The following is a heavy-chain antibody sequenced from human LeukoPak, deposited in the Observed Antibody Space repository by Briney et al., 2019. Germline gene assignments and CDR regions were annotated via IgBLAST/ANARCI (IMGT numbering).Heavy chain of an antibody. J-gene: IGHJ4*02. CDR1: GFTFSSYW. V-gene: IGHV3-7*03. CDR2: IKQDGSEK. D-gene: IGHD4-17*01. CDR3: ANSETTVLYYFDY. Sequence: GGSLRLSCAASGFTFSSYWMSWVRQAPGKGLKWVANIKQDGSEKYYVDSVKGRFTISRDNSKNTLYLQMNSLRAEDTAVYYCANSETTVLYYFDYWGQGTLVTVSS.